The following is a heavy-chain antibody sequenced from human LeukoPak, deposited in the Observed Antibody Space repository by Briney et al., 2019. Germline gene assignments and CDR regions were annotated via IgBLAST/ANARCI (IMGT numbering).Heavy chain of an antibody. D-gene: IGHD2-8*02. J-gene: IGHJ4*02. CDR2: IYIGVNP. V-gene: IGHV4-61*02. CDR3: ARGPGLHTGESFDY. Sequence: SETLSLTCIVSSGSISSGNYFWSWIRQPAGKGLEWIGRIYIGVNPDYNPSLKSRVTVSADTSKNQFSLKLTSVTAADTAVYFCARGPGLHTGESFDYWGQGILVTVST. CDR1: SGSISSGNYF.